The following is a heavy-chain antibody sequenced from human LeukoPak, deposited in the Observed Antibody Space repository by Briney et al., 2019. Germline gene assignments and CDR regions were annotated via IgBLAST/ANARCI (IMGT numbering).Heavy chain of an antibody. CDR2: INHSGST. J-gene: IGHJ3*02. Sequence: SETLSLTCAVYGGSFSGYYWSWIRQPPGKGLEWIGEINHSGSTNYNPSLKSRVTISVDTSKNQFSLKLSPVTAADTAVYYCARAYSSSWHYDAFDIWGQGTMVTVSS. CDR1: GGSFSGYY. V-gene: IGHV4-34*01. CDR3: ARAYSSSWHYDAFDI. D-gene: IGHD6-13*01.